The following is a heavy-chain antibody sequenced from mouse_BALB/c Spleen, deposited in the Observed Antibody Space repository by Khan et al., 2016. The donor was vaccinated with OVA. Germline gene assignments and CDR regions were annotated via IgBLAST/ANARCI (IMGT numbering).Heavy chain of an antibody. D-gene: IGHD1-1*01. Sequence: EVQLQESGPDLVKPSQSLSLTCTVTDYSITSDYAWNWIRQFPGNKLEWMGYISYSGRTSYNPSLKSRISITRDTSKNQFFLQLNSVTTEDTATYYWARSVTITTVVATDFDYWGQGTTLTVSS. V-gene: IGHV3-2*02. CDR2: ISYSGRT. CDR3: ARSVTITTVVATDFDY. J-gene: IGHJ2*01. CDR1: DYSITSDYA.